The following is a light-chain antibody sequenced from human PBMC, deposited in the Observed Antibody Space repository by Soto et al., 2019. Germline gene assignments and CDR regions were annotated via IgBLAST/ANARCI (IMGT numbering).Light chain of an antibody. Sequence: EIVLTQSPATLSLSPGERATLSCRASQSVSSCLAWYQQKPGQAPRLLIYDASNRATGIPARFSGSGSGTDFTLTISSLEPEDFAVYYCQQRCNWPPITFGQGTRLEIK. CDR1: QSVSSC. CDR2: DAS. J-gene: IGKJ5*01. CDR3: QQRCNWPPIT. V-gene: IGKV3-11*01.